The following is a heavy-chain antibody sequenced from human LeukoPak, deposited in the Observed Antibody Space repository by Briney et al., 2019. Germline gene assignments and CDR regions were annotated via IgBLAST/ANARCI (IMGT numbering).Heavy chain of an antibody. D-gene: IGHD1-14*01. Sequence: SETLSLTCTVSGGSISSSPCYWGWIRQSPGRGLEWFGTICSGGSTYYNPSLKSRVTISVDTSKNQFSLKLRSVTAADTAVYYCARTPGSFDYWGQGTLVTVSS. J-gene: IGHJ4*02. V-gene: IGHV4-39*07. CDR2: ICSGGST. CDR1: GGSISSSPCY. CDR3: ARTPGSFDY.